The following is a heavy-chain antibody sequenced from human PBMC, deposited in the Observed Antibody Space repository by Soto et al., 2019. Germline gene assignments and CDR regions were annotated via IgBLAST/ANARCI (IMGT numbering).Heavy chain of an antibody. V-gene: IGHV4-39*01. CDR3: ARHKGWLFPFDY. CDR2: IYYSGST. Sequence: SETLSLTCTVSGGSISSSSYYWGWIRQPPGKGLEWIGSIYYSGSTYHNPSLKSRVTISVDTSKNQFSLKLSSVTAADTAVYYCARHKGWLFPFDYWGQGTLVTVSS. J-gene: IGHJ4*02. D-gene: IGHD3-10*01. CDR1: GGSISSSSYY.